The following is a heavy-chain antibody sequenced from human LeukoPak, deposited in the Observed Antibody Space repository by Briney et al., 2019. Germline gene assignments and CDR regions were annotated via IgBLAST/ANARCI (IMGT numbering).Heavy chain of an antibody. CDR2: ISGTGGGT. CDR3: AKEYRYSSSWTAFDI. Sequence: GGSLRLSCAASGFTFSNYAMNWVRQAPGKGLEWVSTISGTGGGTYYADSVRGRFTISRDNSKNTLHLQMNSLRAEDTAVYYCAKEYRYSSSWTAFDIWGQGTMVTVSS. J-gene: IGHJ3*02. CDR1: GFTFSNYA. V-gene: IGHV3-23*01. D-gene: IGHD6-13*01.